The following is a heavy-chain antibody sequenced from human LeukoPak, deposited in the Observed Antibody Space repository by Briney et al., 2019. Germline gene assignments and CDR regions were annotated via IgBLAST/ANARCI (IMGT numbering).Heavy chain of an antibody. CDR1: GYSISSGYY. V-gene: IGHV4-38-2*02. Sequence: SETLSLTCTVSGYSISSGYYWGWIRQPPGKGLEWIGNIYHSGSTFYNPSLKSRVTISVDTSKNQFSLKLSSVTAADTAVYYCVRKGRYSSGWYGDWGQGTLVTVSS. CDR2: IYHSGST. CDR3: VRKGRYSSGWYGD. J-gene: IGHJ4*02. D-gene: IGHD6-19*01.